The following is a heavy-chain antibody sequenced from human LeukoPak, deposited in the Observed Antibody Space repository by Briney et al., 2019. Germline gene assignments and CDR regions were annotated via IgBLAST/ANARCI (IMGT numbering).Heavy chain of an antibody. CDR1: GGSISSGGYY. Sequence: TSQTLSLTCTVSGGSISSGGYYWSWIRQPPGKGLEWIGYIYHSGSTYYNPSLKSRVTISVDRSKNQFSLKLSSVTAADTAVYYCAQGSDAFDIWGQGTMVTVSS. J-gene: IGHJ3*02. CDR2: IYHSGST. D-gene: IGHD2-15*01. CDR3: AQGSDAFDI. V-gene: IGHV4-30-2*01.